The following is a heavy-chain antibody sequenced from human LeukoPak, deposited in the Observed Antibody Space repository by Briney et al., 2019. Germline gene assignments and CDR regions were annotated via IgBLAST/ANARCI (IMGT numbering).Heavy chain of an antibody. V-gene: IGHV3-72*01. CDR1: RFTFSDHY. Sequence: GGSLRLSCAASRFTFSDHYMDWVRQAPGKGLEWVARIRTRAKGYTTQYAPSVRDRFSISRDDSTNSVYLQMNSLKTEDTAVYFCARVGDYYDTRGFSSDAFDIWGLGTMVTVAS. D-gene: IGHD3-22*01. CDR2: IRTRAKGYTT. CDR3: ARVGDYYDTRGFSSDAFDI. J-gene: IGHJ3*02.